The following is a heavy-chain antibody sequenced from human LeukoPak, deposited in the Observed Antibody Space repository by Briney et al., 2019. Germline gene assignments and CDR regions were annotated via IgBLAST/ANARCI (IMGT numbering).Heavy chain of an antibody. V-gene: IGHV3-21*01. CDR1: GFSFSSYS. CDR2: INSRSSSI. CDR3: ARDRHWTNDWVFDY. D-gene: IGHD1/OR15-1a*01. J-gene: IGHJ4*02. Sequence: GGSLRLSCAASGFSFSSYSMNWVRQAPGKGLEWVSSINSRSSSIYYADSVKGRFTISRDNAKNSLYLQMNSLRAEDTAVYYCARDRHWTNDWVFDYWGQGTLVTVSS.